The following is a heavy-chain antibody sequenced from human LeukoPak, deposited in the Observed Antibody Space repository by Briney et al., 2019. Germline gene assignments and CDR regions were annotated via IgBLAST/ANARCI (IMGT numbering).Heavy chain of an antibody. CDR3: ARDLGTSCYKVRYNWNYICAFDI. D-gene: IGHD1-7*01. CDR2: IKQDGSEK. Sequence: LPGGSLRLSCAASGFTFSSYWMSWVRQAPGKGLEWVANIKQDGSEKYYVDSVKGRFTISRDNAKNSLYLQMNSLRAEDTAVYYCARDLGTSCYKVRYNWNYICAFDIWGQGTMVTVSS. V-gene: IGHV3-7*01. J-gene: IGHJ3*02. CDR1: GFTFSSYW.